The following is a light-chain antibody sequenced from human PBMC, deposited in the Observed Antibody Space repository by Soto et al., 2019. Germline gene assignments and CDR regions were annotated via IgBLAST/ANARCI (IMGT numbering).Light chain of an antibody. CDR1: QDIRNC. CDR3: HSYNTAAFT. CDR2: GAS. V-gene: IGKV1-27*01. Sequence: DIQMTQSPTSLSASVGDRVTITCRASQDIRNCLAWYQQRPGKVPTLLIYGASTLQSGVPSRFSGSGSGTDYTLTINSLQPEDVATYYCHSYNTAAFTFGPGTKVDIK. J-gene: IGKJ3*01.